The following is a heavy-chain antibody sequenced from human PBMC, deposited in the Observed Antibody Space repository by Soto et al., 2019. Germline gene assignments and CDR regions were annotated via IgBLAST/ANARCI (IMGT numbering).Heavy chain of an antibody. CDR3: ARGDWDRLGWFDS. D-gene: IGHD2-21*01. Sequence: SETLSLTCAVSGYSISSGYYWGWIRQPPGKGLEWIGSIYHSGSTYYNPSLKSRVTISVDTSKNQFSLKLSSVTAADTAVYYCARGDWDRLGWFDSWGPGTLVTVSS. CDR1: GYSISSGYY. CDR2: IYHSGST. V-gene: IGHV4-38-2*01. J-gene: IGHJ5*01.